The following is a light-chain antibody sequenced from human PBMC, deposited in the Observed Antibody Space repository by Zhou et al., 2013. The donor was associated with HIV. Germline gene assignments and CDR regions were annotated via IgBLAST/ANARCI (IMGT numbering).Light chain of an antibody. V-gene: IGKV1-27*01. CDR2: SAS. CDR1: QGIYNS. CDR3: QKYNSGGLT. J-gene: IGKJ4*01. Sequence: DIQMTQSPASLSASVGDRVTITCRASQGIYNSLAWYQQKPGKAPDLLIYSASTLQSGVPSRFSGSGSGTDFTLTISSLQPEDVATYYCQKYNSGGLTFGGGTKVEIK.